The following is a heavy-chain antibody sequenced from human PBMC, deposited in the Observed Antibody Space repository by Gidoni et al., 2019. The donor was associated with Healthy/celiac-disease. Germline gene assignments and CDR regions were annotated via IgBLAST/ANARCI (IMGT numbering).Heavy chain of an antibody. J-gene: IGHJ3*02. V-gene: IGHV3-64D*09. D-gene: IGHD6-19*01. Sequence: EVQLVESGGGVVQPGGAVGLSCSASGFTFSSYAMHWVRQAPGKGLEYVSAISSNGGSTYYADSVKGRFTISRDNSKNTLYLQMSSLRAEDTAVYYCVQWRRDAFDIWGQGTMVTVSS. CDR3: VQWRRDAFDI. CDR1: GFTFSSYA. CDR2: ISSNGGST.